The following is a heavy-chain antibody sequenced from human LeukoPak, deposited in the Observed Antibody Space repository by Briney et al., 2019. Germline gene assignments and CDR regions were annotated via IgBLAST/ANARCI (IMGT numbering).Heavy chain of an antibody. Sequence: GGSLRLPCAASGFTFSSYWMHWVRQAPGKGLVWVSRINSDGSSTSYADSVKGRFTISRDNAKNTLYLQMNSLRAEDTAVYYCARDSPSYSSSWYFDYWGQGTLVTVSS. J-gene: IGHJ4*02. CDR3: ARDSPSYSSSWYFDY. D-gene: IGHD6-13*01. CDR2: INSDGSST. V-gene: IGHV3-74*01. CDR1: GFTFSSYW.